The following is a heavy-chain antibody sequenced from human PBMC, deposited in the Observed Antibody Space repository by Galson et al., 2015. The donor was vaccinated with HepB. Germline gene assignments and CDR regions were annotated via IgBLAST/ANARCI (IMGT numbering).Heavy chain of an antibody. CDR1: GGTFSSYA. CDR3: ARRDGPLEMASPLDY. CDR2: IIPIFGTA. D-gene: IGHD5-24*01. V-gene: IGHV1-69*13. J-gene: IGHJ4*02. Sequence: SVKVSCKASGGTFSSYAISWVRQAPGQGLEWMGGIIPIFGTANYAQKFQGRVTITADESTSTAYMELSSLRSEDTAVYYCARRDGPLEMASPLDYWGQGTLVTVSS.